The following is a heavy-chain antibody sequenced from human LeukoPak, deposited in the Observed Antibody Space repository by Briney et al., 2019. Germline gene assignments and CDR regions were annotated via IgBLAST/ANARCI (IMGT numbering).Heavy chain of an antibody. D-gene: IGHD3-9*01. V-gene: IGHV3-23*01. CDR3: ANRRRGYDILTGYYEDNAFDI. CDR1: GFTFSSYA. Sequence: HPGGSLRLSCVASGFTFSSYAMNWVRQAPGKGLEWVSAISGNAISTYYADSVKGRFTISRDNSKNTLYLQMNSLRAEDTAVYYCANRRRGYDILTGYYEDNAFDIWGQGTMVTVSS. J-gene: IGHJ3*02. CDR2: ISGNAIST.